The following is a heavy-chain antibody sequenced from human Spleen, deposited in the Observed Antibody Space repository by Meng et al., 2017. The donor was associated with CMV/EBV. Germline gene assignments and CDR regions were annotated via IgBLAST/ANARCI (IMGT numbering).Heavy chain of an antibody. J-gene: IGHJ5*02. Sequence: ASVKVSCKGVGNTFTHYIHWVRQAPGQGLEWVGFVNPNTGGTIYAQKFQGRVTLTRDASITTAYMDLRNLGSDDTAVYYCARGEYLVVKKANWFDPWGQGTLVTVSS. CDR2: VNPNTGGT. V-gene: IGHV1-2*02. CDR3: ARGEYLVVKKANWFDP. CDR1: GNTFTHY. D-gene: IGHD3-22*01.